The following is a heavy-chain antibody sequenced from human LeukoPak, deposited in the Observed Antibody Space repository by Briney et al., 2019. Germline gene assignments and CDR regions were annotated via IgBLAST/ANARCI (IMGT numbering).Heavy chain of an antibody. CDR2: IIPILGIA. CDR1: GGTFSSYA. Sequence: ASVKVSCTASGGTFSSYAISWVRQAPGQGLEWMGRIIPILGIANYAQKFQGRVTITADKSTSTAYMELSSLRSEDTAVYYCARTIVGLGELQSYYFDYWGQGTLVTVSS. J-gene: IGHJ4*02. D-gene: IGHD3-16*01. V-gene: IGHV1-69*04. CDR3: ARTIVGLGELQSYYFDY.